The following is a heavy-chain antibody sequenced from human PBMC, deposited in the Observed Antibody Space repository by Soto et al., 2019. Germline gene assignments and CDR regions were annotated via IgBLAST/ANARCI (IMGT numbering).Heavy chain of an antibody. J-gene: IGHJ4*02. CDR2: IYAGGST. D-gene: IGHD2-15*01. CDR1: GGSISSYY. V-gene: IGHV4-4*07. CDR3: ARASVGPPGGGSWIMPFDF. Sequence: SETLSLTCTVSGGSISSYYWSWIRQPAGKGLEWIGRIYAGGSTNYNPSLKSRVTMSVDTSKNQFSLRLTSVTAADTAVYYCARASVGPPGGGSWIMPFDFWGQGTLVSVSS.